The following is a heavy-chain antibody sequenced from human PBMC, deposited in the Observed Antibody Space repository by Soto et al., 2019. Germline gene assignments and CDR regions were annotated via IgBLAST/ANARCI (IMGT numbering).Heavy chain of an antibody. V-gene: IGHV3-23*01. CDR1: GFTFSSYA. J-gene: IGHJ5*02. D-gene: IGHD3-9*01. Sequence: LRLSCAASGFTFSSYAMSWVHQAPGKGLEWVSAISGSGGSTYYADSVKGRFTISRDNSKNTLYLQMNSLRAEDTAVYYCAKDGNPIPYLTGYYRLGWFDPWGQGTLVTVSS. CDR3: AKDGNPIPYLTGYYRLGWFDP. CDR2: ISGSGGST.